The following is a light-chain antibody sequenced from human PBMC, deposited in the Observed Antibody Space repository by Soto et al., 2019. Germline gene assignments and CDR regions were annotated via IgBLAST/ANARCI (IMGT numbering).Light chain of an antibody. CDR2: GVT. Sequence: QSVLTQPASVSGSPGQSITISCTGTSSDVGGYNYLSWYQQHPGIAPKLLIYGVTNRPSGVSTRFSGSKSGNTAPLTISGLQAEDEDDYHCSSYTSASTLLYLFGTGTKVTVL. CDR1: SSDVGGYNY. CDR3: SSYTSASTLLYL. V-gene: IGLV2-14*01. J-gene: IGLJ1*01.